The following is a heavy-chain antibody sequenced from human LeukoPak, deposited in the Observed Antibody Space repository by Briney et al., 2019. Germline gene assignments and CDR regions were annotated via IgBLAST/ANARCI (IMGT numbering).Heavy chain of an antibody. CDR1: GFTFSSYE. CDR3: ARVIGSGSYPTFDP. D-gene: IGHD3-10*01. CDR2: ISSSGSTI. Sequence: PGGSLRLSCAASGFTFSSYEMNWVRQAPGKGLEWVSYISSSGSTIYYADSVKGRFTISRDNAKNSLYLQMNSLRAEDTAVYYCARVIGSGSYPTFDPWGQGTLVTVSS. V-gene: IGHV3-48*03. J-gene: IGHJ5*02.